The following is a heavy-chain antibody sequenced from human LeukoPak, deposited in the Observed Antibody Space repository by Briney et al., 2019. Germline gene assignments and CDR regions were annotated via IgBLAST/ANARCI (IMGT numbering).Heavy chain of an antibody. CDR2: ISGSGGST. D-gene: IGHD1-20*01. Sequence: GGSLRLSCAASGFTFSSYAMSWVRQAPGKGLEWVLAISGSGGSTYYADSVKGRFTISRDNSKNTLYLQMNSLRAEDTAVYYCAKDWYITGTTLLFDYWGQGTLVTVSS. CDR3: AKDWYITGTTLLFDY. V-gene: IGHV3-23*01. CDR1: GFTFSSYA. J-gene: IGHJ4*02.